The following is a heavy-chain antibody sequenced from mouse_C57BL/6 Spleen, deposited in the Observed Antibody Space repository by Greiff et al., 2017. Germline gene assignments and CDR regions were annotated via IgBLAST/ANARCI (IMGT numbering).Heavy chain of an antibody. CDR2: INPGSGGT. Sequence: LVESGAELVRPGTSVKVSCKASGYAFTNYSIEWVKQRPGPGLEWIGVINPGSGGTNYTEKFKGKATLTADKSSSTAFSQLSSLTSEDSAVYFCARVKEGDGDMDYWGQGTSVTVSS. CDR3: ARVKEGDGDMDY. V-gene: IGHV1-54*01. J-gene: IGHJ4*01. D-gene: IGHD2-13*01. CDR1: GYAFTNYS.